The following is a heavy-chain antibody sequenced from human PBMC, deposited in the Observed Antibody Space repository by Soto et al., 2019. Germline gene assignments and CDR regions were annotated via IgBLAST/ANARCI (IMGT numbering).Heavy chain of an antibody. Sequence: GGSLRLSCAASGFTFSSYWMSWVRQAPGKGLEWVANIKQDGSEKYYVDSVKGRFTISRDNAKNSLYLQMNSLRAEDTAEYYCARDRYSYYDFWSGSLPYYYYGMDVWGQGTTVTVSS. J-gene: IGHJ6*02. V-gene: IGHV3-7*01. CDR2: IKQDGSEK. D-gene: IGHD3-3*01. CDR1: GFTFSSYW. CDR3: ARDRYSYYDFWSGSLPYYYYGMDV.